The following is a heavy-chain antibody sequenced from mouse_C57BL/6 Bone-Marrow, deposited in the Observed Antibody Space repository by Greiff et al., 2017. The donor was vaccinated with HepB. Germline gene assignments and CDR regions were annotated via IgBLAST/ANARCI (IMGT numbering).Heavy chain of an antibody. J-gene: IGHJ1*03. Sequence: VQGVESGAELVRPGASVTLSCKASGYTFTDYEMHWVKQTPVHGLEWIGAIDPETGGTAYNQKFKGKAILTADKSSSTAYMELRSLTSEDSAVYYCTRDYGSLWWYFDVWGTGTTVTVSS. CDR2: IDPETGGT. CDR1: GYTFTDYE. CDR3: TRDYGSLWWYFDV. D-gene: IGHD1-1*01. V-gene: IGHV1-15*01.